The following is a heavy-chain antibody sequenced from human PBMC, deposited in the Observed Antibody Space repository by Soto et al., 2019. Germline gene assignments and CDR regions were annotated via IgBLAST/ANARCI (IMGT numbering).Heavy chain of an antibody. V-gene: IGHV1-2*02. CDR1: GYTFTGHY. Sequence: QVQLVQSGAGVKPPGSSVKVSCKASGYTFTGHYMHWVRQVSGKRLEQLGCVKSDTGGPYNAPKCQGRVTFTRDTSTSTAYMELNGLQADDTAVYFCARDLCPLGSGTACPLYGLDIWGQGTTVVVS. D-gene: IGHD3-10*01. CDR2: VKSDTGGP. J-gene: IGHJ6*02. CDR3: ARDLCPLGSGTACPLYGLDI.